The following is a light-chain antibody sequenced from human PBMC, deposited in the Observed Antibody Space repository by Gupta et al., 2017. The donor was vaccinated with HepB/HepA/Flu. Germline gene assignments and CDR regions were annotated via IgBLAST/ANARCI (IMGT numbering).Light chain of an antibody. V-gene: IGKV3-15*01. J-gene: IGKJ2*01. Sequence: EIVMTQSPATLSVSPGERATLSCRASQSVSSTLAWYQQKPGQAPRLLIYGASTRAPDIPARFSGSGYGTEFTLTINSRQSEDFAVYYCQQYSYWPPYTFGQGTKLEIK. CDR3: QQYSYWPPYT. CDR1: QSVSST. CDR2: GAS.